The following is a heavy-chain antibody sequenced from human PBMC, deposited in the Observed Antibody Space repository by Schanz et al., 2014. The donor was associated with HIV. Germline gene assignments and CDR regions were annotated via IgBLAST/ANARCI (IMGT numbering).Heavy chain of an antibody. CDR1: GFTFSAFG. J-gene: IGHJ4*02. V-gene: IGHV3-30*03. Sequence: QVQLVESGGGVVQPGRSLRLSCSASGFTFSAFGMVWVRQAPGKGLEWVSVISYDGSNKYYADSVKGRFTISRDNSKNTLYLQMNSLRDEDTAVYYCARRSSDGGYYDNWGQGTLVTVSS. D-gene: IGHD2-15*01. CDR3: ARRSSDGGYYDN. CDR2: ISYDGSNK.